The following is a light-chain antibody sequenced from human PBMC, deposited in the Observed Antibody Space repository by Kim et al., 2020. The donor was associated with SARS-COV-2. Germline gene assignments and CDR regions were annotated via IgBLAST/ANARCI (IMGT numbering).Light chain of an antibody. CDR1: SSDVGGYNY. CDR2: EVI. V-gene: IGLV2-8*01. CDR3: TSFAGSKNLV. Sequence: QSALTQPPSASGSPGQSVTISCTGTSSDVGGYNYVSWYQHHPGKAPKLIIYEVIKRPSGVPDRFSGSKSGNTASLTVSGLQAEDEADYYCTSFAGSKNLVLGGGTQLTAL. J-gene: IGLJ2*01.